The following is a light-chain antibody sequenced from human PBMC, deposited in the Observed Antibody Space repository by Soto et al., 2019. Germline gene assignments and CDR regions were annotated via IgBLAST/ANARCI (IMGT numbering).Light chain of an antibody. CDR2: AAS. Sequence: DIQMTQSPPSLSASVGDRVSITCRASQSISTYLNWYQQKPGKAPKLLIYAASILQSGAPSRFSGSGSGTDFTLTISSLQPEDFATYYCQQSYSTVALSFGGGTKVEI. CDR1: QSISTY. CDR3: QQSYSTVALS. V-gene: IGKV1-39*01. J-gene: IGKJ4*01.